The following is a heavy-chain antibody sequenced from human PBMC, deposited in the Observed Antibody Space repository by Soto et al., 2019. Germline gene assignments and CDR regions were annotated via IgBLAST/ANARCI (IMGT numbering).Heavy chain of an antibody. Sequence: GGSLRLSCAASGFTFSDYWMTWVRQAPGKGLEWVANIKLDGSEKYYVDSVKGRFTISRDNAKNSLYLQMNSLRAEDTAVYYCARAAAAFGVAGYYYYGMDVWGQGATVTVSS. D-gene: IGHD3-3*01. J-gene: IGHJ6*02. CDR2: IKLDGSEK. CDR1: GFTFSDYW. CDR3: ARAAAAFGVAGYYYYGMDV. V-gene: IGHV3-7*01.